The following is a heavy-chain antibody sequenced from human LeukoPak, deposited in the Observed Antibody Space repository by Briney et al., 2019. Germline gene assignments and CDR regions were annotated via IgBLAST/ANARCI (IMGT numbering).Heavy chain of an antibody. D-gene: IGHD3-3*01. V-gene: IGHV3-11*04. CDR3: ARGVWSGYYLAFDI. CDR2: ISSSGSTI. CDR1: GFTFSDYY. Sequence: GGSLRLSCAASGFTFSDYYMSWIRQAPGKGLEWVSYISSSGSTIYYADSVKGRFTISRDNAKNSLYLQMNSLRAEDTAVYYCARGVWSGYYLAFDIWGQGTMVTVSS. J-gene: IGHJ3*02.